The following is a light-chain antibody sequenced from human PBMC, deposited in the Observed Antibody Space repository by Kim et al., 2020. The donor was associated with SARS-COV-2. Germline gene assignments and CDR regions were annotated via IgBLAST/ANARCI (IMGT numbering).Light chain of an antibody. V-gene: IGLV3-1*01. CDR1: KSGDKY. CDR3: QAWDSSTVV. Sequence: SYELTQPPSVSVSPGQTAIITCSGDKSGDKYACWYQQKPGQSPVLVIYQHNKRPSGIPERFSGSNSGNTATLTISGTQAMDEADYYCQAWDSSTVVFGGG. CDR2: QHN. J-gene: IGLJ2*01.